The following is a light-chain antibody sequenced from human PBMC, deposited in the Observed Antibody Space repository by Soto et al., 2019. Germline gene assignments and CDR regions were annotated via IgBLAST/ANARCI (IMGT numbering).Light chain of an antibody. CDR3: QQRSNWPPLT. Sequence: EIVLTQSPATLSLSPGERATLSCRASQSVSSYLAWYQQKPGQAPRLLIYDASNRATGIPARFSGSGSGTDFTLTISSLDPEDFAVYYCQQRSNWPPLTFGGGTKVESK. CDR2: DAS. J-gene: IGKJ4*01. V-gene: IGKV3-11*01. CDR1: QSVSSY.